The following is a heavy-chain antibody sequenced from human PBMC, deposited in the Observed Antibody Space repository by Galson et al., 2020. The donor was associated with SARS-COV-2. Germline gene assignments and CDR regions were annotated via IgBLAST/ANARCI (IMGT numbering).Heavy chain of an antibody. CDR1: GFTFSSYG. J-gene: IGHJ6*02. CDR3: AKGLSRDGYNYRGYYGMDV. Sequence: GGSLRLSCAASGFTFSSYGMHWVRQAPGKGLEWVAVIWYDGSNKYYADSVKGRFTISRDNSKNTLYLQMNSLRAEDTAVYYCAKGLSRDGYNYRGYYGMDVWGQGTTVTVSS. V-gene: IGHV3-33*06. D-gene: IGHD5-12*01. CDR2: IWYDGSNK.